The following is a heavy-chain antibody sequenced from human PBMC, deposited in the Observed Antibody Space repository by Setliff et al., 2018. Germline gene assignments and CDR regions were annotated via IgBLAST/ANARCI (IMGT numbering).Heavy chain of an antibody. CDR3: ARCPPVVPAATRYYYNMDV. CDR1: GGTFSSYA. V-gene: IGHV1-69*13. D-gene: IGHD2-2*01. Sequence: SVKVSCKASGGTFSSYAISWVRQAPGQGLEWMGGIIPIFGTANYAQKFQGRVTITADESTSTAYMELSSLRSEDTAVYYCARCPPVVPAATRYYYNMDVWGKGTTVTVSS. CDR2: IIPIFGTA. J-gene: IGHJ6*03.